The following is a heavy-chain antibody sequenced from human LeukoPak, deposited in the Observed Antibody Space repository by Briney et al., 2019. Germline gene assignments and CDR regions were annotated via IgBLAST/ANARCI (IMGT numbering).Heavy chain of an antibody. Sequence: GESLKISCKGSGYSFTNYWIGWVRQMPGKGLEWMGIIYPGDSDTRYSPSFQGHVTISVDRSISTAYLQWRSLKASDTAIYYCAGVTTGHDFDNWGQGTLVTVSS. CDR3: AGVTTGHDFDN. CDR1: GYSFTNYW. V-gene: IGHV5-51*01. CDR2: IYPGDSDT. J-gene: IGHJ4*02. D-gene: IGHD1-1*01.